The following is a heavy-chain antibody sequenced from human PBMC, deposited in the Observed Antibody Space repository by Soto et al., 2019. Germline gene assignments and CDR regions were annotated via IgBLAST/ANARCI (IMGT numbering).Heavy chain of an antibody. Sequence: QVQLVQSGAEVKKPGSSVKVSCKASGGTFSSYAISWVRQAPGQGLEWMGGIIPIFGTANYAQKFQGRVTITADESTSTAYMGLSSLRSEDTAVYYCARVRIFGVVITLGWYFDLWGRGTLVTVSS. CDR1: GGTFSSYA. J-gene: IGHJ2*01. D-gene: IGHD3-3*01. CDR2: IIPIFGTA. CDR3: ARVRIFGVVITLGWYFDL. V-gene: IGHV1-69*01.